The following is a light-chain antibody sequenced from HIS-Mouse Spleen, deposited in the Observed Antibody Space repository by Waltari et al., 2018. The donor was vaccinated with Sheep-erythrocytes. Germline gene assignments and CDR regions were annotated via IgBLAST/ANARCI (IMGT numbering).Light chain of an antibody. Sequence: QSALTQPRSVSGSPGQSVTISCTAPSSDVGRSNYVLWYQQHPGQAPKLMIYDVSKRPSGVPDRFSGSKSGNTASLTISGLQAEDEADYYCCSYAGSYTFWVFGGGTKLTVL. CDR2: DVS. J-gene: IGLJ3*02. CDR3: CSYAGSYTFWV. CDR1: SSDVGRSNY. V-gene: IGLV2-11*01.